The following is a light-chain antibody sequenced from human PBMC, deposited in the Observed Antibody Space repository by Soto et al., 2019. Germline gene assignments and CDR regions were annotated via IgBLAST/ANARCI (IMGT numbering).Light chain of an antibody. J-gene: IGKJ5*01. CDR3: QQRSNWPIT. Sequence: EIVMTQSPCTLSVSPGERARLSCMASQTIDTNLAWYQQKPGQAPRLLIYAASTRATDIPARFSGSGSGTDFTLTISSLEPEDFAVYYCQQRSNWPITFGQGTRLEIK. CDR2: AAS. CDR1: QTIDTN. V-gene: IGKV3-11*01.